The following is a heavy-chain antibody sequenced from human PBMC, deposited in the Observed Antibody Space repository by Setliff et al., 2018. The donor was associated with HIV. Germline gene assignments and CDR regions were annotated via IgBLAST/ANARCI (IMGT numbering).Heavy chain of an antibody. D-gene: IGHD6-13*01. CDR1: GFTFSGYW. Sequence: QPGGSLRLSCAASGFTFSGYWMHWVRQAPGKGLVWVSRINSDGSSTTYADSVKGRFTISRDHAKNTLYLQMNSLRAEDTAVYYCARGGSNSWSPFDYWGQGTLVTVSS. V-gene: IGHV3-74*01. CDR3: ARGGSNSWSPFDY. J-gene: IGHJ4*02. CDR2: INSDGSST.